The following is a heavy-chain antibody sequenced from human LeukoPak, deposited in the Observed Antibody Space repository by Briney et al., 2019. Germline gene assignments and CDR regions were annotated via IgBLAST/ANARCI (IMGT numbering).Heavy chain of an antibody. CDR1: GFTISSYC. Sequence: PAGTLRLSCAASGFTISSYCMSWVRQAPGLGRQGWINIKQDGSEKYSVDSVKGRFTISRDNAKNSLYLQMNSLRAEDTAVYYCARQATADYYYYYMDVWGKGTTVTVSS. CDR3: ARQATADYYYYYMDV. V-gene: IGHV3-7*01. D-gene: IGHD5-12*01. CDR2: IKQDGSEK. J-gene: IGHJ6*03.